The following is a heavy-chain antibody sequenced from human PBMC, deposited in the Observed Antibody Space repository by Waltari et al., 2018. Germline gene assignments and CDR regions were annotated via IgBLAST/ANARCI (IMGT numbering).Heavy chain of an antibody. Sequence: ELQMVESGGGLVKPGGSLRLCGAASGFPFRSFNMNWVRQAPGKGLEWVASISSSSSYIYYGDSVQGRFTISRDNAKNSLHLEMNSLRAEDSAVYYCARDRTMDVWGQGTTVTVSS. CDR2: ISSSSSYI. V-gene: IGHV3-21*01. J-gene: IGHJ6*02. CDR1: GFPFRSFN. CDR3: ARDRTMDV.